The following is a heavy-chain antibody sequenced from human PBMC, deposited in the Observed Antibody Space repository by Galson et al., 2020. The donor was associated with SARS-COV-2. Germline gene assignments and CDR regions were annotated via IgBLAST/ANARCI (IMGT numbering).Heavy chain of an antibody. CDR3: ARGERDIVVVPAAHYYYYGMDV. Sequence: ASVKVSCKASGYTFTSYDINWVRQATGQGLEWMGWMNPNSGNTGYAQKFQGRVTMTRNTSISTAYMELSSLRSEDTAVYYCARGERDIVVVPAAHYYYYGMDVWGQGTTVTVSS. J-gene: IGHJ6*02. V-gene: IGHV1-8*01. D-gene: IGHD2-2*01. CDR2: MNPNSGNT. CDR1: GYTFTSYD.